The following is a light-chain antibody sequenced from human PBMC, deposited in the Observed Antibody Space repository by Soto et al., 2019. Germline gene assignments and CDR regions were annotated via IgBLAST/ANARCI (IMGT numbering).Light chain of an antibody. Sequence: QSVLTQPASVSGSPGQSITISCTGTSSDVVSYNYVSWYQHHPGKAPKLMIYDVSNRPSGVSNRFSGSKSGNTASLSISGLQPEDEADYYCSFYRTSHTPQIVCGSPTKVTVL. CDR1: SSDVVSYNY. CDR2: DVS. CDR3: SFYRTSHTPQIV. V-gene: IGLV2-14*03. J-gene: IGLJ1*01.